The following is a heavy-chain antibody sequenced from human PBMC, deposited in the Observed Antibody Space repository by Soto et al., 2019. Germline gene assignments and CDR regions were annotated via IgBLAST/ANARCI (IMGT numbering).Heavy chain of an antibody. CDR2: INHDGRT. V-gene: IGHV4-34*01. CDR3: ARMWEQLAYFDY. D-gene: IGHD6-13*01. CDR1: GGSFSGYY. J-gene: IGHJ4*02. Sequence: SETLSLTCAVYGGSFSGYYWSWIRQPPGKGLEWIGEINHDGRTEYNPSLKSRVTISLDTSKNQFSLKLSSVTAADTAVYYCARMWEQLAYFDYWGQGTLVTVSS.